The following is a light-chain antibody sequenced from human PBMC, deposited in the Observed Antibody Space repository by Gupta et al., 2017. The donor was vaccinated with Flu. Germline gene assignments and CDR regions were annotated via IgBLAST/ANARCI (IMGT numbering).Light chain of an antibody. CDR2: GSS. J-gene: IGKJ2*01. V-gene: IGKV3-20*01. Sequence: VLTQSPGSLSLSPGERATLSCRASQCISSAYLAWYQQKPGQAPRLFIDGSSSRATGLPCRGSGGASGTNFSLIIRMLEAEDVAVYYCQPDGGSMYTFGQGTKLEI. CDR1: QCISSAY. CDR3: QPDGGSMYT.